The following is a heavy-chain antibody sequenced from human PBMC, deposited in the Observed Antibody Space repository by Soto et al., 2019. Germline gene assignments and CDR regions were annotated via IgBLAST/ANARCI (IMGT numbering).Heavy chain of an antibody. D-gene: IGHD6-6*01. CDR3: AKDSSSSSYYYYMDV. Sequence: GGSLRLSCAASGFTFSSYAMSLVRQAPGKGLEWVSAISGSGGSTYYADPVKGRFTISRDNSKNTLYLEMNSLRAEDTAVYYCAKDSSSSSYYYYMDVWGKGTTVTVSS. J-gene: IGHJ6*03. CDR1: GFTFSSYA. CDR2: ISGSGGST. V-gene: IGHV3-23*01.